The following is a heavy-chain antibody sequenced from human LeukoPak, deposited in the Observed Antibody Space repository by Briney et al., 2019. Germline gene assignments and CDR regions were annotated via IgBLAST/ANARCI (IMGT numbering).Heavy chain of an antibody. CDR2: IHYTGST. Sequence: SETLSLTCTVSGGSINSYYWSWIRQPPGKGLESIGYIHYTGSTNYNPSLKSRVTISVDTSKNQFSLKLSSVTAADTAIYYCARGGYYGSGNDFRFDPWGQGTLVTVSS. CDR1: GGSINSYY. CDR3: ARGGYYGSGNDFRFDP. V-gene: IGHV4-59*01. D-gene: IGHD3-10*01. J-gene: IGHJ5*02.